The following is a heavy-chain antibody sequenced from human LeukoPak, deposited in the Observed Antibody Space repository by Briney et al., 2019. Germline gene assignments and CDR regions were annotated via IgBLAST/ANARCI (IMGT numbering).Heavy chain of an antibody. Sequence: GSLRLSCAVSGFTFSGYWMQWVRQAPGKGLVRVSRINNDGSGTTYADSVKGRFTISRDNAKNTLFLLMNSLGAEDTAVYYCARDEDGPGALIEYWGQGALVTVSS. D-gene: IGHD2-15*01. J-gene: IGHJ4*02. CDR2: INNDGSGT. V-gene: IGHV3-74*01. CDR3: ARDEDGPGALIEY. CDR1: GFTFSGYW.